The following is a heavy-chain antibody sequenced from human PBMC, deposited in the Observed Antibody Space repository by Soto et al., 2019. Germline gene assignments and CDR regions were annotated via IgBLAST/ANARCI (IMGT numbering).Heavy chain of an antibody. CDR3: ARAPSYSSGWYNY. Sequence: EVQLVESGGGLVKPGGSLRLSCAASGFTFSSYSRNWVSQAPGRGLEWVSSISSSSIYIYYADSVKGRFTISRDNAKNSLYLQMNSLRAEDTAVYYCARAPSYSSGWYNYWGQGTLVTVSS. V-gene: IGHV3-21*01. CDR2: ISSSSIYI. D-gene: IGHD6-19*01. CDR1: GFTFSSYS. J-gene: IGHJ4*02.